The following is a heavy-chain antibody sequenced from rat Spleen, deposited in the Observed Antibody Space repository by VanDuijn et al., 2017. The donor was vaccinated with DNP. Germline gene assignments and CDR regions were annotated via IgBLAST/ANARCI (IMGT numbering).Heavy chain of an antibody. Sequence: QVRLKESGPDLVQPSQTLSLTCSVSGFPLANYDVHWVRQPPGKGLEWMGRIQSGRVTDYNSALKSRLSISRDTSTSQVFLKMNNVQTDDTAMYFCAGPIYFYSVLDYWGQGVMVTVSS. CDR2: IQSGRVT. V-gene: IGHV2-27*01. J-gene: IGHJ2*01. CDR1: GFPLANYD. CDR3: AGPIYFYSVLDY. D-gene: IGHD1-11*01.